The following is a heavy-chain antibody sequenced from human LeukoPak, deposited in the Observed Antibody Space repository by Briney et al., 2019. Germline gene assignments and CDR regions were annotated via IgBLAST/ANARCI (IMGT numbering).Heavy chain of an antibody. D-gene: IGHD3-22*01. CDR3: ARGHYYGSSGDY. CDR2: IYYSGST. CDR1: GGSISSYY. Sequence: SETLSLTCTVSGGSISSYYWSWIRQPPGKGLEWIGYIYYSGSTNYNPSLKSRVTISVDTSKNQSSLNLSSVTAADTAVYYCARGHYYGSSGDYWGQGTLVTVSS. V-gene: IGHV4-59*01. J-gene: IGHJ4*02.